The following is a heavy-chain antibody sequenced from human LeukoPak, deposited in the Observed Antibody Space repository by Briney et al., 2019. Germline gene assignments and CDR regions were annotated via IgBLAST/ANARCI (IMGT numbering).Heavy chain of an antibody. J-gene: IGHJ3*02. CDR3: ARRASYGERGGGAFDI. D-gene: IGHD1-26*01. CDR2: IYPGDSDT. V-gene: IGHV5-51*01. Sequence: GESLKISCKGSGYSFTSYWIGWVRQMPGKGLEWMGIIYPGDSDTRYSPSFQGQVTISADKSISTAYLQWSSLKASDTAMYYCARRASYGERGGGAFDIWGQGTMVTVSS. CDR1: GYSFTSYW.